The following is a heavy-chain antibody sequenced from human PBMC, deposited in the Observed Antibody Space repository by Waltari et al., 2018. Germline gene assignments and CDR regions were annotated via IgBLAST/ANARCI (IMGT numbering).Heavy chain of an antibody. CDR1: GGSISSSSSY. J-gene: IGHJ4*02. CDR2: IYNFGNT. D-gene: IGHD3-10*01. Sequence: QLQLQESGPGLVKPSETLSLTCNVSGGSISSSSSYWGGVRQPPGKGLEWIGSIYNFGNTFYNPSLSSRVTISMDTPNNQFSLKLSSVTAADTAVYYCARPSRGIQPFDYWGPGTLVTVSS. CDR3: ARPSRGIQPFDY. V-gene: IGHV4-39*01.